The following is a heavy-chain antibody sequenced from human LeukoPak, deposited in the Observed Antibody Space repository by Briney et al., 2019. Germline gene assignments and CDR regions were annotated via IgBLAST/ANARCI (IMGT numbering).Heavy chain of an antibody. Sequence: SETLSLTCTVSGGSFEHYFWSWIRQPPGKGLEWIGYVYYSGSTDYSPSLKSRVTISVDTSKNQFSLKLSSVTAADTAVYYCARERGKPEFDYWGQGTLVTVSS. CDR1: GGSFEHYF. J-gene: IGHJ4*02. CDR3: ARERGKPEFDY. CDR2: VYYSGST. V-gene: IGHV4-59*12.